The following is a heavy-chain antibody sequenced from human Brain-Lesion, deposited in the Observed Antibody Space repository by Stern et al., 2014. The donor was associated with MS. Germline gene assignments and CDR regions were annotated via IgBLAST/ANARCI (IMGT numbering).Heavy chain of an antibody. CDR2: IYYSGNT. J-gene: IGHJ5*02. V-gene: IGHV4-39*01. D-gene: IGHD2-15*01. CDR3: AGEEDIRYCSGGSCTGNWFDP. Sequence: LPESGPGLVKPSETLSLTCTVAGGSVSSTSYAWAWIRQPPGKGLEGIGTIYYSGNTYYSPSLKSRLTISLDTSKNQFSLQLRSVTAADTAVYYCAGEEDIRYCSGGSCTGNWFDPWGQGTLVTVSS. CDR1: GGSVSSTSYA.